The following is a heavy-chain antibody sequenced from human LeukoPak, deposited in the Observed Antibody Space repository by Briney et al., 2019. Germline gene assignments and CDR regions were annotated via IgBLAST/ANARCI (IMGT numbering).Heavy chain of an antibody. CDR1: GGSFSGYY. CDR3: ASGVGAVGYFDY. J-gene: IGHJ4*02. CDR2: INHSGST. V-gene: IGHV4-34*01. Sequence: SETLSLTCAVYGGSFSGYYWSWIRQPPGKGLEWIGEINHSGSTNYNPSLKSRVTISVDTSKNQFSLKLSSVTAADTAVYYCASGVGAVGYFDYWGQGTLVTVSS. D-gene: IGHD1-26*01.